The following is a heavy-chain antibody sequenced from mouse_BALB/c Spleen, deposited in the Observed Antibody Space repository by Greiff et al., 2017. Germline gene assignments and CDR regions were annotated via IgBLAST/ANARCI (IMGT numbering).Heavy chain of an antibody. Sequence: EVQLQESGPGLVKPSQSLSFTCSVTGYSITSGYYWNWIRQFPGNKLEWMGYISYDGSNNYNPSLKNRISITRDTSKNQFFLKLNSVTTEDTATYYCARAPYGNYFDYWGQGTTLTVSS. CDR3: ARAPYGNYFDY. V-gene: IGHV3-6*02. D-gene: IGHD2-10*02. CDR2: ISYDGSN. J-gene: IGHJ2*01. CDR1: GYSITSGYY.